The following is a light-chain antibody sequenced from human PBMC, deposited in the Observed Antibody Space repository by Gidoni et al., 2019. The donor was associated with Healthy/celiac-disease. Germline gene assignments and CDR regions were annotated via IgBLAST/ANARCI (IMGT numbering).Light chain of an antibody. CDR2: DAS. J-gene: IGKJ1*01. CDR3: KQYVHLPTWT. V-gene: IGKV1-33*01. CDR1: QDISNY. Sequence: DIQMTQSPSSLAASVGDRVTITCQASQDISNYLNWYQQKPGKAPKLLIYDASNLETGVPSRFSGSGSGTDFTFTISSLQPEDIAIYYCKQYVHLPTWTFGQGTKVEIK.